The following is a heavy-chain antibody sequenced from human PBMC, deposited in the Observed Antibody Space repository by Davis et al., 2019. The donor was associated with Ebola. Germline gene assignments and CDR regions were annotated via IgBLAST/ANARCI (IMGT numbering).Heavy chain of an antibody. CDR1: GGTFSSYA. V-gene: IGHV1-69*04. J-gene: IGHJ4*02. CDR2: INPILGIA. Sequence: SVKVSCKASGGTFSSYAISWVRQAPGQGLEWMERINPILGIANYAQKFQGRVTITADKSTSTAYMELSSLRSEDTAVYYCAREGYKGYVFFDYWGQGTLVTVSS. CDR3: AREGYKGYVFFDY. D-gene: IGHD5-24*01.